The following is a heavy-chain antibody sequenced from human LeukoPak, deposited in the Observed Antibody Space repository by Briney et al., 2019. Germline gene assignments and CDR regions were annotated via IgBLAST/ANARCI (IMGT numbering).Heavy chain of an antibody. J-gene: IGHJ5*02. D-gene: IGHD3-22*01. V-gene: IGHV1-2*02. CDR2: INPNSGGT. CDR1: GYTFTGYY. CDR3: ARDPLNYYDSSGYYVGNWFDP. Sequence: GSVKVSCKASGYTFTGYYMHWVRQAPGQGLEWKGWINPNSGGTNYAQKFQGRVTMTRDTSISTAYMELSRLRSDDTAVYYCARDPLNYYDSSGYYVGNWFDPWGQGTLVTVSS.